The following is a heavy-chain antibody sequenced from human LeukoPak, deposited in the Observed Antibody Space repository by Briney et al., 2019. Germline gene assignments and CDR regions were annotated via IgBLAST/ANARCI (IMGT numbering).Heavy chain of an antibody. J-gene: IGHJ2*01. D-gene: IGHD6-19*01. V-gene: IGHV5-51*01. CDR2: IYPGDSDT. Sequence: GESLKISCKGSGYRFAGYWIGWVRQMPGKGLEWMGIIYPGDSDTRYSPSFQGQVTISVDRSFNIAYLQWSSLKASDTAIYYCARRGFSSGWSHWFFDLWGRGTLVTVSS. CDR3: ARRGFSSGWSHWFFDL. CDR1: GYRFAGYW.